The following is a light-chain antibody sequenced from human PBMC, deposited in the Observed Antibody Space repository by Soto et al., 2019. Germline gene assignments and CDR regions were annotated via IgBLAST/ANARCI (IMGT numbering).Light chain of an antibody. J-gene: IGKJ5*01. CDR1: QSISRN. Sequence: DIQMTQSPSSLSASVGDRVTITCRASQSISRNLNWYQQKPGKAPKLLIYAASSLQSGVPSRFSGSGSGTDFTLTISSLQPEDFATYFCQQSYSTPITFGQGTRLEMK. CDR3: QQSYSTPIT. V-gene: IGKV1-39*01. CDR2: AAS.